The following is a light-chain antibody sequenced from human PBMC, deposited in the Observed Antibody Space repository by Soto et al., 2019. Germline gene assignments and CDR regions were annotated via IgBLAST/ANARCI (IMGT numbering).Light chain of an antibody. J-gene: IGKJ2*01. CDR1: QSVSSSY. V-gene: IGKV3-20*01. CDR2: DAS. CDR3: QQYAGSPYT. Sequence: EIVLTQSPGTLSLSPGERATLSCRASQSVSSSYLAWYQQKPGQAPRLLIYDASYRTTGIPDRFSGSGSGTDFTLTISRLEPEDCAVYYCQQYAGSPYTFGQGTRLEIK.